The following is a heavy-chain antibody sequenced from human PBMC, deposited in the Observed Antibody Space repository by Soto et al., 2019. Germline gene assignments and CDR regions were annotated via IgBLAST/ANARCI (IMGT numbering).Heavy chain of an antibody. J-gene: IGHJ6*03. D-gene: IGHD6-13*01. Sequence: ASVKASCKASGYTYTSYGISWVRQAPGQGLEWMGWISAYNGNTNYAQKLQGRVTMTTDTSTSTAYMELRSLRSDDTAVYYCARVESSSWYVLSYMDVWGKGTTVTVSS. CDR1: GYTYTSYG. CDR3: ARVESSSWYVLSYMDV. V-gene: IGHV1-18*01. CDR2: ISAYNGNT.